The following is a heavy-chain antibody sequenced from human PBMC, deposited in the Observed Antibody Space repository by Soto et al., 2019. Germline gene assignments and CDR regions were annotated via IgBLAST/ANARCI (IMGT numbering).Heavy chain of an antibody. CDR2: ISPNSGGT. J-gene: IGHJ4*02. Sequence: ASVKVSCKASGYTFTGYYMHWVRQAPGQGLEWMGWISPNSGGTNYAQKFQGRVTMTRDTSISTAYMELSRLRSDDTAVYYCARVLRFLEWFPPYFDYWGQGTLVTVSS. V-gene: IGHV1-2*02. CDR1: GYTFTGYY. CDR3: ARVLRFLEWFPPYFDY. D-gene: IGHD3-3*01.